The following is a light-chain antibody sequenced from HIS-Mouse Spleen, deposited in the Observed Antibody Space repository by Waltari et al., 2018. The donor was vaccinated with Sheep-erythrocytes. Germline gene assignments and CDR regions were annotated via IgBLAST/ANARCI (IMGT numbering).Light chain of an antibody. J-gene: IGLJ2*01. CDR3: SSYTSSSTLGV. CDR1: SSDVGSYNL. Sequence: QSALTQPASVSGSPGQSITISCTGTSSDVGSYNLVSWYQQHPGKAPKLIIYEVSNRPSGVSNRFSGSKSGNTASLTISGLQAEDEADYYCSSYTSSSTLGVFGGGTKLTVL. CDR2: EVS. V-gene: IGLV2-14*02.